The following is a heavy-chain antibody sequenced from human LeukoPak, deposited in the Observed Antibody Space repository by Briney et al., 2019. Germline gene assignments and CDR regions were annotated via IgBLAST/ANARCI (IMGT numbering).Heavy chain of an antibody. CDR1: GGSFGGYY. V-gene: IGHV4-34*01. J-gene: IGHJ6*04. Sequence: SGTLSLTCAVYGGSFGGYYWSWVRQPPGKGLEGSGEINHSGSTNYKPSLKSRVTISVDTSKNQFSLKLRSVTAADTAVYYCARAPLVVVPAAMYVYGMDVWGKGTTVTVSS. CDR2: INHSGST. D-gene: IGHD2-2*01. CDR3: ARAPLVVVPAAMYVYGMDV.